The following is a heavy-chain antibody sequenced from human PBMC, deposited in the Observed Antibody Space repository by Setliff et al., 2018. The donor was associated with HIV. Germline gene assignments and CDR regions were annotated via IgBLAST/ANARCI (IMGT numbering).Heavy chain of an antibody. CDR2: IIPIFGTA. Sequence: ASVKVSCKASGGTFSSYAISWVRQAPGQGLEWMGGIIPIFGTANYAQKFEGRVTITTDESTSTAYVELSSLRSEHAAVYSCSPPLYYVHSWDIWGQGTIVTISS. J-gene: IGHJ3*02. CDR1: GGTFSSYA. D-gene: IGHD3-10*02. V-gene: IGHV1-69*05. CDR3: SPPLYYVHSWDI.